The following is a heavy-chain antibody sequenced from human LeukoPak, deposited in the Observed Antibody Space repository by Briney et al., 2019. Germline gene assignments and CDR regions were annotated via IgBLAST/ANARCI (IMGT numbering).Heavy chain of an antibody. D-gene: IGHD3-10*01. CDR3: AREMVRGVSAFDY. J-gene: IGHJ4*02. V-gene: IGHV4-59*01. CDR1: GGSISSYY. CDR2: IYYSGST. Sequence: SETLSLTCTVSGGSISSYYWSWIRQPPGKGLEWIGYIYYSGSTNYNPSLKSRVTISVDTFKNQFSLKLSSVTAADTAVYYCAREMVRGVSAFDYWGQGTLVTVSS.